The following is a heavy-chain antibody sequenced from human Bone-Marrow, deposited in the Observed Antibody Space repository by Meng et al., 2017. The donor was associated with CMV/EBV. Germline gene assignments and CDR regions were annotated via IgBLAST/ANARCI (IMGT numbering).Heavy chain of an antibody. V-gene: IGHV3-21*01. J-gene: IGHJ4*02. Sequence: GESLKISCAASGFTFSSHSMSWVRQAPGKGLEWVSFISSSSSYIYYADSMKGRFTISRDNAKNSVSLLMNSLRAEDTAVYYCARVGSSNLDYWGQGNLVTVSS. CDR1: GFTFSSHS. CDR3: ARVGSSNLDY. D-gene: IGHD3-16*01. CDR2: ISSSSSYI.